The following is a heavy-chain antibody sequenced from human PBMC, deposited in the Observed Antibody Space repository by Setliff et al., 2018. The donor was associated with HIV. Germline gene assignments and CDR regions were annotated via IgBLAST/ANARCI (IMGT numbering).Heavy chain of an antibody. CDR1: GFTFSTYW. CDR2: IKQDGSEK. D-gene: IGHD6-13*01. V-gene: IGHV3-7*03. Sequence: GGSLRLSCAASGFTFSTYWMTWVRQAPGKGLEWVANIKQDGSEKNYVDSVKGRITISRDNAKNSVYLQMNSLRAEDTAVYYCAKTTPSSIRYPYCYYMDVWGKGTTVTVSS. J-gene: IGHJ6*03. CDR3: AKTTPSSIRYPYCYYMDV.